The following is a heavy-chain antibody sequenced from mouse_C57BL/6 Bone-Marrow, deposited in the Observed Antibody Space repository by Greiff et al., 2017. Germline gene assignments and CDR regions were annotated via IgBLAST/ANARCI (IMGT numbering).Heavy chain of an antibody. J-gene: IGHJ4*01. V-gene: IGHV5-12-2*01. CDR3: ARHYSGSSYYAMDY. CDR1: GFTFSSYT. Sequence: EVQGVESGGGLVQPGGSLKLSCAASGFTFSSYTMSWVRQTPEKRLEWVAYISNGGGSTYYPDTVKGRFTISRDNAKNTLYLQMSSLKSEDTAMYYCARHYSGSSYYAMDYWGQGTSVTVSS. CDR2: ISNGGGST. D-gene: IGHD1-1*01.